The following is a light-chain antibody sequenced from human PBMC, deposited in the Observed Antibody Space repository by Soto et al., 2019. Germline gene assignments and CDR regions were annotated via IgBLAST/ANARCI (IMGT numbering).Light chain of an antibody. J-gene: IGKJ1*01. Sequence: DAVLTQSPLSLPVTLGQPVAISCRSSQSLVYSNGNAYLIWFQQRPGQSSRRLIYQVSTRDAGVPDRFSGSGSGTYFTLTISRVEAEDVGLYYCMQGTHWPWTFGQGTKVEIK. CDR2: QVS. CDR3: MQGTHWPWT. CDR1: QSLVYSNGNAY. V-gene: IGKV2-30*01.